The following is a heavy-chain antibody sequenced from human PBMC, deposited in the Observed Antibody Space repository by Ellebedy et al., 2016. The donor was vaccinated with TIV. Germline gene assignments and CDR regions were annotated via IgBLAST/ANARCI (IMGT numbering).Heavy chain of an antibody. J-gene: IGHJ4*02. CDR3: AREENDNGNNSLRY. CDR1: GGTFSSYA. V-gene: IGHV1-69*04. D-gene: IGHD4-17*01. Sequence: AASVKVSCKASGGTFSSYAINWVRQAPGQGLEWMGRIIPILGIANYAQKFQDRVTIIADKSTSTAFMELRSLRSDDTAVYYCAREENDNGNNSLRYWGQGTLVTVSS. CDR2: IIPILGIA.